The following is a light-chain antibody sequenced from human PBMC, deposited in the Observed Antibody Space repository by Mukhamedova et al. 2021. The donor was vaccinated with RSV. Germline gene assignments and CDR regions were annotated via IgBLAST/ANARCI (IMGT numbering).Light chain of an antibody. Sequence: WYQRRVHGKAPKLLIYDASSLKAGVPSRFSGTGSGTDFSLTISSLQPDDFATYYCQQYDFLPPTFGQGTKLEIK. CDR3: QQYDFLPPT. J-gene: IGKJ2*01. V-gene: IGKV1-33*01. CDR2: DAS.